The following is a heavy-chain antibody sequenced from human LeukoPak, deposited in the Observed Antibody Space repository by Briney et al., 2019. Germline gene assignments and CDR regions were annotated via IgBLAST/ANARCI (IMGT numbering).Heavy chain of an antibody. CDR2: IKQDGSER. Sequence: PGGSLRLSCEVSGFTFSSYWMNWVRQAPGKGLEWVANIKQDGSERYYVDSVRGRFTISRDNAKNSLYLQMNSLKTEDTAVYYCTTNQGTGFDYWGQGTLVTVSS. V-gene: IGHV3-7*03. D-gene: IGHD1-1*01. CDR3: TTNQGTGFDY. J-gene: IGHJ4*02. CDR1: GFTFSSYW.